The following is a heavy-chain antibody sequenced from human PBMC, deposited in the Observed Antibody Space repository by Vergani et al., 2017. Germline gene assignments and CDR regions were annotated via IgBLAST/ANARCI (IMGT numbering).Heavy chain of an antibody. Sequence: QVQLVQSGSELKKPGASVNVSCKTSGYSFNSYGINWVRQAPGQGLEWLGWISGYDGKTKYVEKLQGRITVTIDTSTNSAYMGLRGLRSDDTAVYYCARGGGIAAPSYLYYFYMDVWGKGTSVTVSS. CDR2: ISGYDGKT. V-gene: IGHV1-18*01. D-gene: IGHD6-13*01. CDR3: ARGGGIAAPSYLYYFYMDV. J-gene: IGHJ6*03. CDR1: GYSFNSYG.